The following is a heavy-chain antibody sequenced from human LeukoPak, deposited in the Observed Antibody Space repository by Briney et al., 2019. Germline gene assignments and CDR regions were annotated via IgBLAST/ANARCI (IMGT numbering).Heavy chain of an antibody. CDR1: GFTFSDYG. D-gene: IGHD3-22*01. Sequence: PGGSLRLSCAASGFTFSDYGLRWVRQAPGKGLEWVSGISLSGGTTGYADSVKGRFTISRDNAKSSLYLQMNSPRAEDTALYYCERVSGLGCYYDSSGYPDYWGQGTLVSV. J-gene: IGHJ4*02. CDR2: ISLSGGTT. V-gene: IGHV3-20*04. CDR3: ERVSGLGCYYDSSGYPDY.